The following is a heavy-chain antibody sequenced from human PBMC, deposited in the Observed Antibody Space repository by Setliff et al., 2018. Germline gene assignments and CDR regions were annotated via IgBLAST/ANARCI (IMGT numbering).Heavy chain of an antibody. D-gene: IGHD1-26*01. CDR2: SRNKVSGGFI. V-gene: IGHV3-72*01. Sequence: PGGSLRLSCGASGFTYNNCWVSWVRQAPGKGLEWVGRSRNKVSGGFIEYAASVKGRFTISRDDSKKSVFLQMNSLKTEDTAVYYCSTGPRDSGNYLNWIGHWGQGALVTVSS. CDR3: STGPRDSGNYLNWIGH. J-gene: IGHJ5*02. CDR1: GFTYNNCW.